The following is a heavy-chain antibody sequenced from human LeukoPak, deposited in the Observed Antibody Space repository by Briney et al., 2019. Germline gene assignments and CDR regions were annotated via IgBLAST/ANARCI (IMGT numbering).Heavy chain of an antibody. V-gene: IGHV3-53*01. CDR1: GFTVSSNY. J-gene: IGHJ4*02. CDR2: IYSGGST. D-gene: IGHD5-18*01. Sequence: PGGSLRLSCAASGFTVSSNYMSWVRQAPGKGLEWVSAIYSGGSTYYADSVKGRFTISRDNAKNSLYLQMTSLRAEDTAVYYCAREGIHSHLPYFDYWGQGTLVTVSS. CDR3: AREGIHSHLPYFDY.